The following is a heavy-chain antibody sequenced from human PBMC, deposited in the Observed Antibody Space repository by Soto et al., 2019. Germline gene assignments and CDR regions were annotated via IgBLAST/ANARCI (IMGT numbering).Heavy chain of an antibody. Sequence: EVQLLESGGGLVQPGGSLRLSCAASGFPFSSYSMSWVRQAPGKGLEWVSDIGGRGDSIHYADSVKGRFTISRDNSKSTLYVQMNSLRAEDTAVYYCAKGSASSGWLAHDYWGQGTLVIVSS. D-gene: IGHD6-6*01. V-gene: IGHV3-23*01. CDR3: AKGSASSGWLAHDY. CDR2: IGGRGDSI. J-gene: IGHJ4*02. CDR1: GFPFSSYS.